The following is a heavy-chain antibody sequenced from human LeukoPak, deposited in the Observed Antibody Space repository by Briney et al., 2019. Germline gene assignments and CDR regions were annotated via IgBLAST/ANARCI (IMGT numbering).Heavy chain of an antibody. CDR2: IRYDGSNK. CDR3: AKLGGDSNAFDI. CDR1: GFTFSSYG. Sequence: GGSLRLSCAASGFTFSSYGMHCVRQAPGKGLEWVAFIRYDGSNKYYADSVKGRFTISRDNSKNTLYLQMNSLRAEDTAVYYCAKLGGDSNAFDIWGQGTKVTVSS. J-gene: IGHJ3*02. D-gene: IGHD2-21*02. V-gene: IGHV3-30*02.